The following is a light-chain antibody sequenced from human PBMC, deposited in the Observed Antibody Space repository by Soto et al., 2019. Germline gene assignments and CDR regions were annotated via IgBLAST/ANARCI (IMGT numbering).Light chain of an antibody. CDR1: QGIRND. J-gene: IGKJ4*01. Sequence: AIQMTQSPSSLSASVGDRVIITCRASQGIRNDLGWYQQKPGKAPKLLIYAASSLQSGVPSRFSGSGSGTDFTLTISSLQPEDFATYYCLRDYNYPLTFGGGTKVDIK. V-gene: IGKV1-6*01. CDR2: AAS. CDR3: LRDYNYPLT.